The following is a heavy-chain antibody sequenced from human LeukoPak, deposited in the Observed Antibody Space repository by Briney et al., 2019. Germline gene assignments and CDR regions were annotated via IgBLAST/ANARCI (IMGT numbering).Heavy chain of an antibody. Sequence: TGGSLRLSCAASGFTFSSYAMHWVRQAPGKGLEWVAVISYDGSNKYYADSVKGRFTISRDNSKNTLYLQMNSLRAEDTAVYYCARGDYGDYSPPMGYWGQGTLVTVSS. CDR3: ARGDYGDYSPPMGY. V-gene: IGHV3-30-3*01. D-gene: IGHD4-17*01. CDR1: GFTFSSYA. J-gene: IGHJ4*02. CDR2: ISYDGSNK.